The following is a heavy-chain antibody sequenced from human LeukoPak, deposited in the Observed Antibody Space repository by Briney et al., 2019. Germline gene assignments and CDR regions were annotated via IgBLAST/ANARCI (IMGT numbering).Heavy chain of an antibody. Sequence: GGSLRLSCAASGFTFSSYSMNWVREAPGKGLEWVSSISSSSSYIYYADSVKGRFTISRDNAKNSLYLQMNSLRAEDTAVDYCASQHGYSYGYWFDPWGQGTLVTVSS. V-gene: IGHV3-21*01. J-gene: IGHJ5*02. D-gene: IGHD5-18*01. CDR2: ISSSSSYI. CDR1: GFTFSSYS. CDR3: ASQHGYSYGYWFDP.